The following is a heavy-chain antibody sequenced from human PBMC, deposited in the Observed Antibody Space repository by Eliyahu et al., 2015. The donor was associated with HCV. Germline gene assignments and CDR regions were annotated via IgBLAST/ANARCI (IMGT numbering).Heavy chain of an antibody. V-gene: IGHV3-23*01. D-gene: IGHD1-26*01. CDR3: AKCVTIXGILRGDMDV. J-gene: IGHJ6*02. Sequence: EVQLLESGGGLVQPGGSLRVSCAASGFTFDNYAMNWVRQAPGKGLEWVSAISPSGGKTYYGDSVKGRFTISRDNSKNTLYLQMDSLRAEDTAIYYCAKCVTIXGILRGDMDVWGLGTTVTVSS. CDR1: GFTFDNYA. CDR2: ISPSGGKT.